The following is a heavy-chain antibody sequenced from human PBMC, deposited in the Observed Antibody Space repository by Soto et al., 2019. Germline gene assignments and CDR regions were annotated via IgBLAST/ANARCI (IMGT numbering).Heavy chain of an antibody. D-gene: IGHD4-17*01. V-gene: IGHV1-46*01. CDR3: ARDPYTVNSNLPKY. CDR1: GYIFTSHY. Sequence: ASVKVSCKASGYIFTSHYIHWVRQAPGQGLEWMGLINPSGGNTGYPQKFQGRITMTRDTSTSTVSMELSRLRSDDTAVYYCARDPYTVNSNLPKYWGQGTLVTVSS. CDR2: INPSGGNT. J-gene: IGHJ4*02.